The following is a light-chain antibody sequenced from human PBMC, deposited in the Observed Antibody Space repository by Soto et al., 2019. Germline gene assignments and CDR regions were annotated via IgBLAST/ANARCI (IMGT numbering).Light chain of an antibody. CDR2: DAS. J-gene: IGKJ4*01. CDR1: QSVSPN. V-gene: IGKV3-15*01. CDR3: QQYDYWTLT. Sequence: EIVMTQSPATLSVSPGERATLSCRASQSVSPNLAWYQQKPGQAPTLLIYDASTRATGIPARFSGSGSGTEFTLTISSLQSEEFAVYYCQQYDYWTLTFGGGNKVQIK.